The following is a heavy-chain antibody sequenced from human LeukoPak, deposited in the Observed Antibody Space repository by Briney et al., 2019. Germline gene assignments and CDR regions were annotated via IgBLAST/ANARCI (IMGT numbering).Heavy chain of an antibody. CDR3: ARSWSGQTPFDY. Sequence: GGSLGLSCAASGFTFSDYYMSWIRQAPGKGLEWVSYFSSSSSYTDYADSVKGRFTISRDNAKNSLYLQMNSLRAEDTAVYYCARSWSGQTPFDYWGQGTLVTVSS. D-gene: IGHD3-3*01. V-gene: IGHV3-11*06. J-gene: IGHJ4*02. CDR2: FSSSSSYT. CDR1: GFTFSDYY.